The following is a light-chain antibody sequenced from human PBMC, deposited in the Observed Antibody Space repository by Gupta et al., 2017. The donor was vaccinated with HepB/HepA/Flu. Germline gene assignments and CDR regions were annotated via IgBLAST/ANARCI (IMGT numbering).Light chain of an antibody. CDR2: KNY. J-gene: IGLJ2*01. CDR1: SSNIGDNP. V-gene: IGLV1-44*01. CDR3: ASWDDSLEGVL. Sequence: QTVLTQPPSVSGTPGQRVTISCSGSSSNIGDNPVNWYQQVPGTAPQPLMLKNYERPSGVPDRFSGSKSGTSASLTITGLQPEDDSYFYCASWDDSLEGVLFGGGTRLTVL.